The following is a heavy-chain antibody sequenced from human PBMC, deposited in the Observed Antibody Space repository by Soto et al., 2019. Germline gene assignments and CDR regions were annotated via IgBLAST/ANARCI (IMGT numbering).Heavy chain of an antibody. D-gene: IGHD3-22*01. Sequence: GGSLRLSCVASEFTFSKYWMHWVRQAPGKGLVWVSRINMDGTKTAYADSVKGRFTVSRDNANNTLYLQMNSLGVEDTAVYYCATYYYDDSRSSSVNWFDPWGQGTLVTVSS. J-gene: IGHJ5*02. CDR1: EFTFSKYW. CDR3: ATYYYDDSRSSSVNWFDP. CDR2: INMDGTKT. V-gene: IGHV3-74*01.